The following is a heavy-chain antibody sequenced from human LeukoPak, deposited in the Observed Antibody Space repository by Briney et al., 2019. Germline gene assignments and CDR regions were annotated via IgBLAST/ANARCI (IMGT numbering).Heavy chain of an antibody. J-gene: IGHJ4*02. CDR3: ATAKYYYDSSGYYY. Sequence: ASVKVSCKASGGTFSSYAISWVRQAPGQGLEWMGGFDPEDGETIYTQKSQGRVTMTEDTSTDTAYMELSSLRSEDTAVYYCATAKYYYDSSGYYYWGQGTLATVSS. CDR2: FDPEDGET. D-gene: IGHD3-22*01. V-gene: IGHV1-24*01. CDR1: GGTFSSYA.